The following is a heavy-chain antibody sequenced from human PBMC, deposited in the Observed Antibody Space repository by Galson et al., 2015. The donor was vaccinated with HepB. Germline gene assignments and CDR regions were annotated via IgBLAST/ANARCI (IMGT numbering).Heavy chain of an antibody. J-gene: IGHJ4*02. CDR2: ISGSGGST. V-gene: IGHV3-23*01. CDR1: GFTFSSYA. Sequence: SLRLSCAASGFTFSSYAMSWVRQAPGKGLEWVSAISGSGGSTYYADSVKGRFTISRDNSKNTLYLQMNSLRAEDTAVYYCAKVGRFGFLEWLGTWHYFDYWGQGTLVTVSS. D-gene: IGHD3-3*01. CDR3: AKVGRFGFLEWLGTWHYFDY.